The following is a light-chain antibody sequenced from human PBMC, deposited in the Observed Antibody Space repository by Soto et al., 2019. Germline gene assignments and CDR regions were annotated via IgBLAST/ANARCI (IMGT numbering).Light chain of an antibody. J-gene: IGKJ1*01. CDR3: QQYNSYSRT. Sequence: DIQMTQSPSTLSASVGDRVTITCRASQSISNWMAWYQQKPGKAPKLLIYDASSLEGGVPSRFSGSGFGTEFTFTFSSLQPDDFATYYCQQYNSYSRTFGQGTKVEIK. V-gene: IGKV1-5*01. CDR2: DAS. CDR1: QSISNW.